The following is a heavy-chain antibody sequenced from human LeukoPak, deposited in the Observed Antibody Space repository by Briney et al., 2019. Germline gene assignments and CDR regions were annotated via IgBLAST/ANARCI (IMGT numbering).Heavy chain of an antibody. CDR1: GGTFSSYT. D-gene: IGHD3-22*01. V-gene: IGHV1-69*16. Sequence: SVKVSCKASGGTFSSYTISWVRQAPGQGLEWMGRIIPILGIANYAQKFQGRVTITTDESTSTAYMDLSSLRSDDTAVYYCARGYYDSSGYYYVWDYWGQGTLVTVSS. J-gene: IGHJ4*02. CDR3: ARGYYDSSGYYYVWDY. CDR2: IIPILGIA.